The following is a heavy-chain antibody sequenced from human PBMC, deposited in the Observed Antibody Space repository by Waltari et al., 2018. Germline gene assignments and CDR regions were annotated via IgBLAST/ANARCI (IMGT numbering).Heavy chain of an antibody. D-gene: IGHD3-10*01. CDR3: ARAVVRGVIRVYYYYYMDV. CDR1: GGSISRYY. Sequence: QVQLQESGPGLVKPSETLSLTCTVYGGSISRYYWSWIRQHPGKGLEWIGYIYTSGSTNYNPTLKSRVTISVDTSKNQFSLKLSSVTAADTAVYYCARAVVRGVIRVYYYYYMDVWGKGTTVTVSS. CDR2: IYTSGST. V-gene: IGHV4-4*09. J-gene: IGHJ6*03.